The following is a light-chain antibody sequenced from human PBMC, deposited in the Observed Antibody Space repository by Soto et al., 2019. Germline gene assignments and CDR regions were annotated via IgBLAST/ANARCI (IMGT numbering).Light chain of an antibody. CDR2: GAS. CDR1: QSVSSSY. Sequence: EMVLTQSPGTLSLSPGEIATRSCRASQSVSSSYLAWYQQKPGQAPRLLIYGASSRATGIPDRFSGSGSGTDFTLTISRLEPEDFAVYYCQQYETFGQGTKVDIK. V-gene: IGKV3-20*01. CDR3: QQYET. J-gene: IGKJ1*01.